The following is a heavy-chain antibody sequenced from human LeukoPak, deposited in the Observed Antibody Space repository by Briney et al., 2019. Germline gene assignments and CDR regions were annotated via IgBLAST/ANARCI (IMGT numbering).Heavy chain of an antibody. Sequence: PGRSLRLSCAASGFTFSSYGMHWVRQAPGKGLEWVAVISYDGSNKYYADSVKGRFTISRDNSKNTPYLQMNSLRAEDTAVYYCAKRASIVGATGGHYGMDVWGQGTTVTVSS. J-gene: IGHJ6*02. CDR2: ISYDGSNK. CDR1: GFTFSSYG. D-gene: IGHD1-26*01. V-gene: IGHV3-30*18. CDR3: AKRASIVGATGGHYGMDV.